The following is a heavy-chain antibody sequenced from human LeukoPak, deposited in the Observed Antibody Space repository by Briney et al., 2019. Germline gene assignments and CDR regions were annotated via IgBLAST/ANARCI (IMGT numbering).Heavy chain of an antibody. V-gene: IGHV3-23*01. D-gene: IGHD2-2*01. CDR1: GFTFSSYA. Sequence: GGSLRLSCAASGFTFSSYAMSWVRQAPGRGLEWVSAISGSGGSTYYADSVKGRFTISRDNSKNTLYLQMNSLRAEDTAVYYCAKVGSLGPGFFDYWGQGTLVTVSS. J-gene: IGHJ4*02. CDR2: ISGSGGST. CDR3: AKVGSLGPGFFDY.